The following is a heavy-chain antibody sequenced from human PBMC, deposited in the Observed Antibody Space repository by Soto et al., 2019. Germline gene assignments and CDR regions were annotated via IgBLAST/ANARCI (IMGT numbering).Heavy chain of an antibody. V-gene: IGHV4-34*01. Sequence: SETLSLTCAVYGGSFSGYYWSWIRQPPGKGLEWIGEINHSGSTNYNPSLKSRVTISVDTSKNQFSLKLSSVTAADTAVYYCASISAPDNDYWGQGTLVTVSS. J-gene: IGHJ4*02. CDR1: GGSFSGYY. CDR2: INHSGST. CDR3: ASISAPDNDY.